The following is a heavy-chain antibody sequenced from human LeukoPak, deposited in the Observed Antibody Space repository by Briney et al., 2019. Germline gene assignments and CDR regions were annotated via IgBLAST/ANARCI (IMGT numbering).Heavy chain of an antibody. CDR2: IYYSGST. CDR3: AKLSAATLDY. D-gene: IGHD2-15*01. J-gene: IGHJ4*02. Sequence: SETLSLTCTVSGGSISSYYWSWIRQPPGKGLEWIGYIYYSGSTNYNPSLKSRVTISVDTSKNQFSLKLSSVTAADTAVYYCAKLSAATLDYWGQGTLVTVSS. CDR1: GGSISSYY. V-gene: IGHV4-59*01.